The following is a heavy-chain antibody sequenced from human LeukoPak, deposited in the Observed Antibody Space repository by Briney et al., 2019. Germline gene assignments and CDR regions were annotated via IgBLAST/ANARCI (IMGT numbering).Heavy chain of an antibody. D-gene: IGHD2-8*02. V-gene: IGHV5-51*01. CDR3: ARSTGGTGPADY. J-gene: IGHJ4*02. Sequence: RESPKISCKISGYTFSSYWNGWVRPIPREGLEWMRIIYPGDSDTIYSPPCQGQVTISADTTISTAFLPWNSLKASDTGMHFCARSTGGTGPADYWGQANLVTVSS. CDR2: IYPGDSDT. CDR1: GYTFSSYW.